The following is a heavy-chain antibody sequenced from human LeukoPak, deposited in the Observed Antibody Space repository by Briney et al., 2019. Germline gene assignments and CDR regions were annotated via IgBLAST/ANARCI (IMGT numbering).Heavy chain of an antibody. V-gene: IGHV3-33*01. J-gene: IGHJ4*02. CDR3: ARDGGVGYSYGDY. CDR1: GFTFSSYG. CDR2: IWYDGSNK. Sequence: GGSLRLSCAASGFTFSSYGMHWVRQAPGKGLEGVAVIWYDGSNKYYADSVKGRFTISRDNSKNTLYLQMNSLRAEDTAVYYCARDGGVGYSYGDYWGQGTLVTVSS. D-gene: IGHD5-18*01.